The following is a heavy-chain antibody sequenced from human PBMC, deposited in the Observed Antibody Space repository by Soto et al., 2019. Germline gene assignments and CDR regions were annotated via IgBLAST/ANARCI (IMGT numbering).Heavy chain of an antibody. D-gene: IGHD3-10*01. CDR2: IIPIFGTP. V-gene: IGHV1-69*01. Sequence: QVQLVQSGAEVKKPGASVKVSCTASGGAFRNYAVSWVRQAPGQGLEWMGGIIPIFGTPNYAQKFLGRVTIATDESTSTASMAVDNLRSGDSAVYFCARERTVLTMGLFYSYGFDVWGQGTTVTVSS. CDR3: ARERTVLTMGLFYSYGFDV. CDR1: GGAFRNYA. J-gene: IGHJ6*02.